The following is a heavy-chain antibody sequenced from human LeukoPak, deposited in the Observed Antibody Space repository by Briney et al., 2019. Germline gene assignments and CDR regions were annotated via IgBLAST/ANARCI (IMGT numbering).Heavy chain of an antibody. V-gene: IGHV4-61*01. J-gene: IGHJ4*02. Sequence: SETLSLTCTVSGGSVSSGSYYWSWIRQPPGKGLEWIGYIYYSGSTNYNPSLKSRVTISVDTSKNQFSLKLSSVTAADTAVYYCARGAMATPYYFDFWGQGTLVTVSS. D-gene: IGHD5-24*01. CDR2: IYYSGST. CDR1: GGSVSSGSYY. CDR3: ARGAMATPYYFDF.